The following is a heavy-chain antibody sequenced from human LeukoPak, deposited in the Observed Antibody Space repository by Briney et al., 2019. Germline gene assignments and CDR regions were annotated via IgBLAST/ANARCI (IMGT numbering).Heavy chain of an antibody. Sequence: PGGSLRLSCAASGFTFSSYGMHWVRQAPGKGLEWVAFIRYDGSNKYYADSVKGRFTISRDNSKNTLYLQMNSLRAEDTAVYYCAKDRGWELREFYFDYWGQGTLVTVSS. CDR2: IRYDGSNK. V-gene: IGHV3-30*02. CDR1: GFTFSSYG. D-gene: IGHD1-26*01. CDR3: AKDRGWELREFYFDY. J-gene: IGHJ4*02.